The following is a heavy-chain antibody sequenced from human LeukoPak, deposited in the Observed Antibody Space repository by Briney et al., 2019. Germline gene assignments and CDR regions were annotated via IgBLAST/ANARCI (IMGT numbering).Heavy chain of an antibody. D-gene: IGHD6-19*01. CDR2: VYYAGIT. Sequence: SETLSLTCTVSGDSIGTYYWSWIRRPPGKGLEWIGHVYYAGITDYNPSLQSRVTISVDPSRSQLSLKLNSVTAADTAVYYCARQGYKSGWYPTFDFWGPGTQVIVSS. V-gene: IGHV4-59*01. CDR1: GDSIGTYY. CDR3: ARQGYKSGWYPTFDF. J-gene: IGHJ4*02.